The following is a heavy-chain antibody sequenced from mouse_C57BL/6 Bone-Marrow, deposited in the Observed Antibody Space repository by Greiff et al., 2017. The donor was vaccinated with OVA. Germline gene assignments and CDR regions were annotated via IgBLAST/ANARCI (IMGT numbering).Heavy chain of an antibody. CDR1: GYAFSSSW. Sequence: QVQLQQSGPELVKPGASVKISCKASGYAFSSSWMNWVKQRPGKGLEWIGRIYPGDGDTNYNGKFKGKATLTADKSSSTAYMQLSSLTSEDSAVYFCARYGGFDYWGQGTTLTVSS. CDR2: IYPGDGDT. J-gene: IGHJ2*01. V-gene: IGHV1-82*01. D-gene: IGHD1-1*01. CDR3: ARYGGFDY.